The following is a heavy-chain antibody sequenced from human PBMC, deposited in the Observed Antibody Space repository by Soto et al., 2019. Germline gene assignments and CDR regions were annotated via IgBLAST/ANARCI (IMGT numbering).Heavy chain of an antibody. D-gene: IGHD5-18*01. V-gene: IGHV3-53*02. CDR3: ARLIDGGYSYRSYYYSGLGV. CDR2: LDSADRP. J-gene: IGHJ6*02. Sequence: EVQLVETGGGLIRPGGSLRLSCAASGFSVSNNHMTWVRQAPGKGLEWVSVLDSADRPSYADSVKGRFTISRDNSKNTLSLQMNSLRAEDTAVYHCARLIDGGYSYRSYYYSGLGVWGQGTTVTVSS. CDR1: GFSVSNNH.